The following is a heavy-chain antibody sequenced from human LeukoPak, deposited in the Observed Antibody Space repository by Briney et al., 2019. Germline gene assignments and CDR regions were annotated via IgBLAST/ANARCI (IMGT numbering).Heavy chain of an antibody. J-gene: IGHJ4*02. CDR3: ARDRYSNYGHYFDY. D-gene: IGHD4-11*01. CDR1: GGSISSSSYY. CDR2: IYYSGST. Sequence: PSETLSLTCTVSGGSISSSSYYWGWIRQPPGKGLEWIGSIYYSGSTYYNPSLKSRVTISVDTSKNQFSLKLSSVTAADTAVYYCARDRYSNYGHYFDYWGQGTLVTVSS. V-gene: IGHV4-39*07.